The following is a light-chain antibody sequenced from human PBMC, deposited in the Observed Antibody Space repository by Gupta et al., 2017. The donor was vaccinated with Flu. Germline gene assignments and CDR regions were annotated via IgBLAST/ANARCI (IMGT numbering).Light chain of an antibody. CDR2: DAS. CDR3: QQRSNWPLT. V-gene: IGKV3-11*01. CDR1: QSVNSY. J-gene: IGKJ3*01. Sequence: EIVLTQSPATLSLSPGERATLSCRASQSVNSYLAWYQQKPGQAPRLLIYDASNRATGIPARFSGSGSGTDYTLTISSLEPEDFAFYYCQQRSNWPLTFGPGTKVDIK.